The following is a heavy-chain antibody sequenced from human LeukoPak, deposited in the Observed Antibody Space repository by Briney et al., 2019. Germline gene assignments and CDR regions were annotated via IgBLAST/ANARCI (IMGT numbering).Heavy chain of an antibody. CDR2: IIPILGTA. CDR1: GGTFSSYA. CDR3: ARGTAMDLYYYYMDV. D-gene: IGHD5-18*01. Sequence: SVKVSXKASGGTFSSYAISWVRQAPGQGLEWMGGIIPILGTANYAQKFQGRVTITTDESTSTAYMELSSLRSEDTAVYYCARGTAMDLYYYYMDVWGKGTTVTVSS. J-gene: IGHJ6*03. V-gene: IGHV1-69*05.